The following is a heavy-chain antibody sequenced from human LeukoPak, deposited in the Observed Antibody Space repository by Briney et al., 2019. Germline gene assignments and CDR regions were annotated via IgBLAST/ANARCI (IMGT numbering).Heavy chain of an antibody. D-gene: IGHD5-24*01. CDR3: AKAEMATILLFDY. V-gene: IGHV3-30*02. CDR2: IRYDGSNK. CDR1: GFTFSSYG. Sequence: GGSLRLSCAASGFTFSSYGMQWVRQAPGKGLEWVAFIRYDGSNKYYADSVKGRFTISRDNSKNTLYLQMNSLRAEDTAVYYCAKAEMATILLFDYWGQGTLVTVSS. J-gene: IGHJ4*02.